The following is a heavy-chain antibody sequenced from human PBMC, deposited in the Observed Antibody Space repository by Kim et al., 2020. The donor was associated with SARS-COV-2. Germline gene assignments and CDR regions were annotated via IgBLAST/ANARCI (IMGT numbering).Heavy chain of an antibody. CDR1: GFTFSSYG. CDR2: ISYDGSNK. Sequence: GGSLRLSCAASGFTFSSYGMHWVRQAPGKGLEWVAVISYDGSNKYYADSVKGRFTISRDNSKNTLYLQMNSLRAEDTAVYYCAKGGEELLLWYFDLWGRGTLVTVSS. D-gene: IGHD1-26*01. CDR3: AKGGEELLLWYFDL. V-gene: IGHV3-30*18. J-gene: IGHJ2*01.